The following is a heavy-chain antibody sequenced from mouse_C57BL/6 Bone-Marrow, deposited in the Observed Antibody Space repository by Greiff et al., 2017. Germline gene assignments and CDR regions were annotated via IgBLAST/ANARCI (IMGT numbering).Heavy chain of an antibody. CDR1: GYTFTSYW. CDR2: IHPNSGST. Sequence: QVQLQQSGAELVKPGASVKLSCQASGYTFTSYWMHWVKQRPGQGLEWIGMIHPNSGSTNYNEKFKSKATLTVDKSSSTAYMQLSSLTSEDSAVYYCARKRNYDQYFDYWGQGTTLTVSS. J-gene: IGHJ2*01. CDR3: ARKRNYDQYFDY. D-gene: IGHD2-4*01. V-gene: IGHV1-64*01.